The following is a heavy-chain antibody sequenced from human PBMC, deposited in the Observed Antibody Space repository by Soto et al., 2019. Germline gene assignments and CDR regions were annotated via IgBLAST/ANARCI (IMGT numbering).Heavy chain of an antibody. J-gene: IGHJ4*02. V-gene: IGHV4-4*02. Sequence: QVHLQESGPGLVKPSGTLSLICAVSGGSISSSDWWPWVRQSPGQGLEWIGEISHGGSTNYNPSLKSRVTMSVDKSKNYFSLNLSSVTAADTAVYYCATWGIAVAGTRSDYWGQGTLVTVSS. D-gene: IGHD6-19*01. CDR1: GGSISSSDW. CDR3: ATWGIAVAGTRSDY. CDR2: ISHGGST.